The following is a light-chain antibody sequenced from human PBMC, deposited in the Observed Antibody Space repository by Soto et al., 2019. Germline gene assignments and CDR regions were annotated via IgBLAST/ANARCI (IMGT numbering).Light chain of an antibody. CDR1: QDIDSY. CDR2: GAS. CDR3: QHYYSYPLT. V-gene: IGKV1-8*01. Sequence: AIRMTQSPSSFSASTGDRVTITCRASQDIDSYLAWYQQKPGKAPNLLIYGASILQSGVPLRFSGSGSGTAFTLTISSLQSEDFATYYCQHYYSYPLTFGGGTKVEIK. J-gene: IGKJ4*01.